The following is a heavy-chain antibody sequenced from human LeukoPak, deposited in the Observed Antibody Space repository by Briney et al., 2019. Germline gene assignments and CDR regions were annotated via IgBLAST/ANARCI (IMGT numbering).Heavy chain of an antibody. D-gene: IGHD1-7*01. CDR1: GYTFIGYY. V-gene: IGHV1-2*02. CDR2: INPYSGGT. CDR3: ARDRTLNSDAFDI. Sequence: ASVKVSCKASGYTFIGYYIHWVRQAPGQGLEWMGWINPYSGGTNCAQTFQGRVTMTRDTSISTAYMELIALRSDDTAVYYCARDRTLNSDAFDIWGQGTMVTVSS. J-gene: IGHJ3*02.